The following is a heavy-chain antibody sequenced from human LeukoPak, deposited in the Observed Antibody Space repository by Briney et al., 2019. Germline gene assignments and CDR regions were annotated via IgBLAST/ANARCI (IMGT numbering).Heavy chain of an antibody. CDR3: AREGNFDWSRLDY. Sequence: SETLSLTCTVSGGSISTYYWSWIRRPPGKGLEWIAYIHASGPTNYNPSLKSRITISVDTSKNQFSLKLSSVTAADTAVYYCAREGNFDWSRLDYWGQGTLVTVSS. J-gene: IGHJ4*02. CDR2: IHASGPT. D-gene: IGHD3-9*01. V-gene: IGHV4-59*12. CDR1: GGSISTYY.